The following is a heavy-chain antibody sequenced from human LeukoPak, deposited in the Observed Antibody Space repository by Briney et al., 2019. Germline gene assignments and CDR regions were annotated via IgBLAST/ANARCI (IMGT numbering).Heavy chain of an antibody. J-gene: IGHJ4*02. Sequence: ASVKVSCEASGYTFTSYGISWVRQAPGQGLEWMGWISAYNGNTNYAQKLQGRVTMTTDTSTSTAYMELRSLRSDDTAVYYCARWYCSSTSCLPFDYWGQGTLVTVSS. CDR3: ARWYCSSTSCLPFDY. D-gene: IGHD2-2*01. V-gene: IGHV1-18*01. CDR1: GYTFTSYG. CDR2: ISAYNGNT.